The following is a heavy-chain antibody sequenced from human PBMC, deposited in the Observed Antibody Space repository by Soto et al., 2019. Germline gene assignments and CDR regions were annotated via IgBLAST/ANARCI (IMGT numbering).Heavy chain of an antibody. D-gene: IGHD1-1*01. CDR1: GASMSSYY. CDR2: IYYIGSA. CDR3: ARDQLARTQID. V-gene: IGHV4-59*01. J-gene: IGHJ4*01. Sequence: PETLSLSCAVSGASMSSYYWSWIRQPPGRGLEWIGYIYYIGSASYNPALKSRDSISIDTSKNQFPLKLSSVTAADTAVYFCARDQLARTQID.